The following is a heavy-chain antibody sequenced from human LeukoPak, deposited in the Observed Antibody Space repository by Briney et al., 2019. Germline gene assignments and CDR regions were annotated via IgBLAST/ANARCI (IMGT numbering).Heavy chain of an antibody. CDR2: ISGSGGST. CDR3: AKAYYGSGSYASDAFDI. J-gene: IGHJ3*02. D-gene: IGHD3-10*01. Sequence: GGSLRLSCAASGSTFSSYAMSWVRQAPGKGLEWVSGISGSGGSTYYADSVKGRFTISRENSKNTLYLQMNSLRAEDTAVYYCAKAYYGSGSYASDAFDIWGQGTMVTVSS. CDR1: GSTFSSYA. V-gene: IGHV3-23*01.